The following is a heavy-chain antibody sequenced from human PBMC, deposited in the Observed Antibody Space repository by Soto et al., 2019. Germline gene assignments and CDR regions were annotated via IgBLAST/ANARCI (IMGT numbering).Heavy chain of an antibody. CDR3: AKPYDSSGYPWAGYGMDV. V-gene: IGHV3-23*01. J-gene: IGHJ6*02. CDR1: GFTFSSYA. D-gene: IGHD3-22*01. Sequence: EVQLLESGGSLVQPGGSLRLSCGVSGFTFSSYAMSWVRQAPGKGLEWVSTISGSGGSTYYADSVKGRFTISRDNSKNTLYLQMNSLRAEDTAVYYCAKPYDSSGYPWAGYGMDVWGQGTTVTVSS. CDR2: ISGSGGST.